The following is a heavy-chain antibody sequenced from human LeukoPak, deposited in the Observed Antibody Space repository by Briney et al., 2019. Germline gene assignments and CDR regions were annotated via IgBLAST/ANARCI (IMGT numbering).Heavy chain of an antibody. J-gene: IGHJ5*02. D-gene: IGHD4-17*01. CDR3: ARDYGDYMGVNWFDP. CDR2: IIPIFGTA. Sequence: ASVRVSCTASGGTFSSYAISWVRQALGQGLEWMGGIIPIFGTANYAQKFQGRVTITADKSTSTAYMELSSLRSEDTAVYYCARDYGDYMGVNWFDPWGQGTLVTVSS. CDR1: GGTFSSYA. V-gene: IGHV1-69*06.